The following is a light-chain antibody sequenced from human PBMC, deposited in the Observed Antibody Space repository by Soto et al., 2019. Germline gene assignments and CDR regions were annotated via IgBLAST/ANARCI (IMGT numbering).Light chain of an antibody. CDR1: RGVTRS. J-gene: IGKJ1*01. V-gene: IGKV3-20*01. Sequence: EIVLTQSPGTLSLSPGERATLSCRASRGVTRSLAWFQQKAGQAPRLLIYGASTRATGIPDRFSGSGSGTDVTLIISRVEPEDFAGYYCLQQGTAPYTFGQGTKVDIK. CDR3: LQQGTAPYT. CDR2: GAS.